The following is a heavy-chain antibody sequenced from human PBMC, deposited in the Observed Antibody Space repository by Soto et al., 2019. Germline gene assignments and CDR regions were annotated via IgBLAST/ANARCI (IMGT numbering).Heavy chain of an antibody. V-gene: IGHV1-18*01. Sequence: ASVKVSCKASGYTFTSYGISWVRQAPGQGLEWMGWISAYNGNTNYAQKLQGRVTMTTDTSTSTAYMELRSLRSDDTAVYYCARDGPGVVVVPPPDAFDIWGQGTMVTVSS. D-gene: IGHD2-2*01. CDR1: GYTFTSYG. CDR2: ISAYNGNT. CDR3: ARDGPGVVVVPPPDAFDI. J-gene: IGHJ3*02.